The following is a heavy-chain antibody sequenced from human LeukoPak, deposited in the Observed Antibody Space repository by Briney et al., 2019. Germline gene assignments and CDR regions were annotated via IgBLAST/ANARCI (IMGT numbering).Heavy chain of an antibody. V-gene: IGHV1-8*01. J-gene: IGHJ6*03. D-gene: IGHD4-17*01. Sequence: ASVKVSCKASGYTFTSYYMNWVRQATGQGLEWMGWMNPNSGNTGYAQKFQGRVTMTMNTSISTAYMELSSLSSEDTAVYYCARGSKAAVTIYYYYYMDDWGKGTTVTVSS. CDR2: MNPNSGNT. CDR3: ARGSKAAVTIYYYYYMDD. CDR1: GYTFTSYY.